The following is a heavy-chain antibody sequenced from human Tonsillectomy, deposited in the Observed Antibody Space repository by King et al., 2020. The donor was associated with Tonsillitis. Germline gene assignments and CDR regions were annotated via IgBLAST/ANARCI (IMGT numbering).Heavy chain of an antibody. Sequence: VQLVESGGGLVKPEGSLRLSCAASGFTFSSYSMNWVRQAPGKGLEWVSSISSSSSYIYYADSVKGRFTISRDNAKNSLYLQMNSLRAEDTAVYYCARDGYSYGQPIDYWGQGTLVTVSS. D-gene: IGHD5-18*01. CDR3: ARDGYSYGQPIDY. V-gene: IGHV3-21*01. J-gene: IGHJ4*02. CDR2: ISSSSSYI. CDR1: GFTFSSYS.